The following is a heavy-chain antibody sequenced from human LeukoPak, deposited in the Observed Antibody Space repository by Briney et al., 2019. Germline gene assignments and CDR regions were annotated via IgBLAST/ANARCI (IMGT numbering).Heavy chain of an antibody. Sequence: HPGGSLRLSCAASGFTFSSYAMSWVRQAPGKGLEWVSAISGSGGSTYYADSVKGRFTISRDNSKNTLYLQMNSLRAEDTAVYYCAKDLDSSGYANWFDPWGQGTLVTVSS. D-gene: IGHD3-22*01. J-gene: IGHJ5*02. CDR3: AKDLDSSGYANWFDP. CDR1: GFTFSSYA. V-gene: IGHV3-23*01. CDR2: ISGSGGST.